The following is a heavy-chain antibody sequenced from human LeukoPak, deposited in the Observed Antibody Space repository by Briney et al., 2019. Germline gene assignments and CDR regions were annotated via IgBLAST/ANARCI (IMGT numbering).Heavy chain of an antibody. CDR2: IKQDGSEK. J-gene: IGHJ4*02. V-gene: IGHV3-7*01. CDR1: GFSFSSFW. CDR3: ARAADGGDFDY. Sequence: GGSLRLSCAASGFSFSSFWMSWVRQAPGKGLEWVANIKQDGSEKYYVDSVKGRFTISRDNAKNSLYLQMNSLRAEDTAVYYCARAADGGDFDYWGQGTLVTVSS. D-gene: IGHD3-16*01.